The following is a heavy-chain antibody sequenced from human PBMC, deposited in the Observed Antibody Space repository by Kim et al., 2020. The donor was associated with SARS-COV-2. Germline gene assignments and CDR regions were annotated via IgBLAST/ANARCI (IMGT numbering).Heavy chain of an antibody. D-gene: IGHD2-2*01. CDR1: GFTFSSYA. Sequence: GGSLRLSCAASGFTFSSYAMHWVRQAPGKGLEWVAVISYDGSNKYYADSAKGRFTISRDNSKNTLYLQMNSLRAEDTAVYYCARGPNYCSSTSCDATHYRHCGEESLGTVSS. CDR2: ISYDGSNK. V-gene: IGHV3-30*04. J-gene: IGHJ1*01. CDR3: ARGPNYCSSTSCDATHYRH.